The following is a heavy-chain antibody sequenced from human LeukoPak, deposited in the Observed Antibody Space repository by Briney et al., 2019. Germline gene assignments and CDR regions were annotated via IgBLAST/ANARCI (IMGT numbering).Heavy chain of an antibody. D-gene: IGHD2-2*01. CDR1: GGTFSSYA. Sequence: APLKVSCKASGGTFSSYAISWVRQAPGHGLEWMGRIIPILGIANYAQKFQGRVTITADKSTRTAYMELSRLRSEDTAVYYCARCIGQEAAIYYYGMDVWGQGTTVTVSS. V-gene: IGHV1-69*04. CDR2: IIPILGIA. J-gene: IGHJ6*01. CDR3: ARCIGQEAAIYYYGMDV.